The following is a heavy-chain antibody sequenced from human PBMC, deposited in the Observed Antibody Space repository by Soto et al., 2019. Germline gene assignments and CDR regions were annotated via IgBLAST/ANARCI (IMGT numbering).Heavy chain of an antibody. CDR3: ARDYDRLDY. J-gene: IGHJ4*02. CDR2: ISHSGTY. V-gene: IGHV4-4*02. CDR1: GGPITSSNW. Sequence: VQLHESGPELVKPSGTLSLSCAVSGGPITSSNWWSWVRQPPGKGLEWIGKISHSGTYDYNPSLKGRVTISVDRSKDQFFLNVRAVTAADTAIYYCARDYDRLDYWGQGILITVSS. D-gene: IGHD3-16*01.